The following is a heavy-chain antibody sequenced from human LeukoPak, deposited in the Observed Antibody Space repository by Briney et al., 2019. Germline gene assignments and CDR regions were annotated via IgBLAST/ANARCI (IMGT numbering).Heavy chain of an antibody. D-gene: IGHD5-18*01. CDR2: IYHSGST. J-gene: IGHJ4*02. CDR1: GYSISSGYY. Sequence: SETLSLTCTVSGYSISSGYYWGWIRQPPGKGLEWIGSIYHSGSTSYNPSLKSRVTISVDTSKNQFSLKLSSVTAADTAVYYCARGAEYSYGLYYFDYWGQGTLVTVSS. V-gene: IGHV4-38-2*02. CDR3: ARGAEYSYGLYYFDY.